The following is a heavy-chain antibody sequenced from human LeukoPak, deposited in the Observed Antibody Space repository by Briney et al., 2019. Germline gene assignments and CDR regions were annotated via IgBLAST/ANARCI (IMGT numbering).Heavy chain of an antibody. D-gene: IGHD3-3*01. Sequence: GGSLRLSCAASGFTFSSYAMSWVRQAPGKGLEWVSAISGSGGSTYYADSVKGRFTISRDNSKNTLYLQMNSLRAKDTAVYYCARGVLRFLEWLDYYYYMDVWGKGTTVTVSS. CDR3: ARGVLRFLEWLDYYYYMDV. J-gene: IGHJ6*03. CDR1: GFTFSSYA. CDR2: ISGSGGST. V-gene: IGHV3-23*01.